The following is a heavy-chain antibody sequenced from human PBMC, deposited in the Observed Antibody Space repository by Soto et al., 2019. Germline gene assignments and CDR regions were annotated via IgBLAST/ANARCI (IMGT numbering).Heavy chain of an antibody. Sequence: SETLSLTCTVAGGSISSNNNYWSWIRQPPGEGLEWIGFISYSGTTSYGPSLKIRVAISLDTSKNQFSLSLSSVAAADTAVSYCARGRGYSYGLDPWGQGTLVTVSS. CDR1: GGSISSNNNY. D-gene: IGHD5-18*01. CDR2: ISYSGTT. CDR3: ARGRGYSYGLDP. V-gene: IGHV4-30-4*01. J-gene: IGHJ5*02.